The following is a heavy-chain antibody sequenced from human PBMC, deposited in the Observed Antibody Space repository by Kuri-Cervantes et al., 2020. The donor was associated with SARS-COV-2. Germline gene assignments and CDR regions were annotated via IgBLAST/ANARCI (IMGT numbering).Heavy chain of an antibody. V-gene: IGHV3-21*01. D-gene: IGHD2/OR15-2a*01. J-gene: IGHJ6*03. Sequence: GGSLRLSCVPSGFTFKTYTMNWVRQAPGKALEWVSSISGSGSYIYYADSVKGRFTISRDDAKNSLYLQMNSLRAEDTAVYYCARADFRVSYYYYMDVWGKGTTVTVSS. CDR3: ARADFRVSYYYYMDV. CDR1: GFTFKTYT. CDR2: ISGSGSYI.